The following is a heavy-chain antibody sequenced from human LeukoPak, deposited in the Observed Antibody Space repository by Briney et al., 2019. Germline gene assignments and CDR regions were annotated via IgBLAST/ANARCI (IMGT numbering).Heavy chain of an antibody. CDR1: GFTFSIYS. D-gene: IGHD4-23*01. CDR3: ARARYGGNWGELAY. CDR2: ISFDGSNK. J-gene: IGHJ4*02. V-gene: IGHV3-30*04. Sequence: GGSLRLSCAASGFTFSIYSMHWVRQPPGKGLEWVAVISFDGSNKYYADSVKGRFTISRDNPKNTLYLQMNSLRIEDTAVYYCARARYGGNWGELAYWGQGTLVTVSS.